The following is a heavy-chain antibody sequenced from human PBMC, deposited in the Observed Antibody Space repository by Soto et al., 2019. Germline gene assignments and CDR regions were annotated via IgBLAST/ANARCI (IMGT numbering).Heavy chain of an antibody. CDR2: IIPIFGTA. CDR1: GGTFSSYA. Sequence: SVKVSCKASGGTFSSYAISWVRQAPGQGLEWMGGIIPIFGTANYAQKFQGRVAITADESTSTAYMELSSLRSEDTAVYYCARADTDTAMVELDYWGQGTLVTVSS. CDR3: ARADTDTAMVELDY. V-gene: IGHV1-69*13. D-gene: IGHD5-18*01. J-gene: IGHJ4*02.